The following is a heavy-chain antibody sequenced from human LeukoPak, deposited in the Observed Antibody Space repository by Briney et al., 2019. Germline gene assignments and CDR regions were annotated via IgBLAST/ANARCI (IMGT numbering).Heavy chain of an antibody. J-gene: IGHJ5*02. Sequence: ASVKVSCKASGYTCTSYGISWVRQAPGQGLEWMGWISAYNGNTNYAQKLQGRVTMTTDTSTSTAYMELRSLRSDDTAVYYCARGYSGSFYDWFDPWGQGTLVTVSS. V-gene: IGHV1-18*01. CDR2: ISAYNGNT. CDR3: ARGYSGSFYDWFDP. D-gene: IGHD1-26*01. CDR1: GYTCTSYG.